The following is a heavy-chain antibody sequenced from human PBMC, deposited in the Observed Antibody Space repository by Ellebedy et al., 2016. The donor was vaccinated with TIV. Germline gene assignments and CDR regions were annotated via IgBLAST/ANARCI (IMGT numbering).Heavy chain of an antibody. J-gene: IGHJ4*02. CDR2: IHYHGTDT. D-gene: IGHD1-14*01. CDR3: AKDTRRRYVVRGTSYYFDF. Sequence: GESLKISCAASGFTFSNYGMHWVRQAPGKGLEWVSFIHYHGTDTYFADSVKGRFTISRDNSKNKLYLHMNSLRAVDTAVYYCAKDTRRRYVVRGTSYYFDFWGQGTLVTVSS. V-gene: IGHV3-30*02. CDR1: GFTFSNYG.